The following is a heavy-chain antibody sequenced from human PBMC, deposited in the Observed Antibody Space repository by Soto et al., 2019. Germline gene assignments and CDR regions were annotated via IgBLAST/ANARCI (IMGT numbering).Heavy chain of an antibody. Sequence: SETMSLTCSVSGASIHNGGYYWSWIRQPPGKGLEWIGYIYYSGSTCYNPSLKSRVTISVDTSKNQFSLKLSSVTAADTAVYYCAIYSVTTIDYWGQGTLVTVSS. J-gene: IGHJ4*02. V-gene: IGHV4-30-4*07. CDR1: GASIHNGGYY. D-gene: IGHD4-17*01. CDR3: AIYSVTTIDY. CDR2: IYYSGST.